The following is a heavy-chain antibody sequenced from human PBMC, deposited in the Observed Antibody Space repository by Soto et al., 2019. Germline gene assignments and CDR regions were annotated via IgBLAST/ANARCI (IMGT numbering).Heavy chain of an antibody. J-gene: IGHJ6*01. Sequence: EVQLLESGGDLIQPGGSLRLSCVASGITFGSRAMSWVRQAPGEGLEWVSTITDTGGDAKYADSVRGRFTISRDNSKKTLYLQMSSLRADDSAVYFCARGPFGDPTKYYYCGMDVW. V-gene: IGHV3-23*01. CDR1: GITFGSRA. CDR3: ARGPFGDPTKYYYCGMDV. CDR2: ITDTGGDA. D-gene: IGHD3-10*01.